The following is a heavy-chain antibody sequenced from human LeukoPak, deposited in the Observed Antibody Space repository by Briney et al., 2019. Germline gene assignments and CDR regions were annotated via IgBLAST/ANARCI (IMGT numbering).Heavy chain of an antibody. Sequence: ASVKVSCKASGYTSTSYYMHWVRQAPGQGLEWMGIINPSGGSTSYAQKFQGRVTMTRDTSTSTVYMELSSLRSEDTAVYYCARDPKEDYYDSSGYYYGGYNWFDPWGQGTLVTVSS. V-gene: IGHV1-46*01. CDR3: ARDPKEDYYDSSGYYYGGYNWFDP. D-gene: IGHD3-22*01. J-gene: IGHJ5*02. CDR1: GYTSTSYY. CDR2: INPSGGST.